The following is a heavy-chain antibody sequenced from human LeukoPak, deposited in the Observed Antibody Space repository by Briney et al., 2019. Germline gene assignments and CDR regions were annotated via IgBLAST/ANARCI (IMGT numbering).Heavy chain of an antibody. CDR2: IYYSGST. V-gene: IGHV4-30-4*01. CDR3: SRGLRGRSGYYFDS. J-gene: IGHJ4*02. Sequence: QSSQTLSLTCTVSGGSISSGDYYWNWICQPPGKGLEWIGYIYYSGSTYYNPSLKSRVTISLDTSKTQFSLRLSSVTAADTAVYYCSRGLRGRSGYYFDSWGQGTLVTVSS. CDR1: GGSISSGDYY.